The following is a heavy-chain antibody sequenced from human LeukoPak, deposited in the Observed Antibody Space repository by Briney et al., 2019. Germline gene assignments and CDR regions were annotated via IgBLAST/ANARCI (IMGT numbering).Heavy chain of an antibody. CDR1: GFTFSSYA. J-gene: IGHJ3*02. CDR2: INSDGSTT. V-gene: IGHV3-74*01. D-gene: IGHD6-25*01. CDR3: ARRSAAKDAFDI. Sequence: PGRSLRLSCAASGFTFSSYAMHWVRQAPGKGLVWVSRINSDGSTTSYADSVKGRFTISRDNAKNTLYLQMNSLRAEDTAVYYCARRSAAKDAFDIWGQGTMVTVSS.